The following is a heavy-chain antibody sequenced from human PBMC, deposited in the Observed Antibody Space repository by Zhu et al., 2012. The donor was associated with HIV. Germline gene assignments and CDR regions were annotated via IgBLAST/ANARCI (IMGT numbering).Heavy chain of an antibody. CDR3: AREEEMSFFDTNGRRAFKI. D-gene: IGHD2-8*01. CDR1: GYSISRGYY. Sequence: QVQLRESGPGLVKASETLPLTCSVSGYSISRGYYWGWIRQPPGKGLEWIGSLYHTGSTYYNPSLNSRLSMSVDTSKNQFSLKLTSVTAADTAVYYCAREEEMSFFDTNGRRAFKIWGQGTMVMVSS. J-gene: IGHJ3*02. CDR2: LYHTGST. V-gene: IGHV4-38-2*02.